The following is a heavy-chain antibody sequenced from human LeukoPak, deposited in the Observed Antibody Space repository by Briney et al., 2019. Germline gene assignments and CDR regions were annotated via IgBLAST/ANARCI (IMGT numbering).Heavy chain of an antibody. Sequence: ASVKVSCKASGYTFTSYYMHWVRQAPGQGLEWMGWISAYNGNTNYAQKLQGRVTMTTDTSTSTAYMELRSLRSDDTAVYYCARARYYYDSSGYPDYWGQGTLVTVSS. CDR3: ARARYYYDSSGYPDY. CDR2: ISAYNGNT. D-gene: IGHD3-22*01. V-gene: IGHV1-18*04. J-gene: IGHJ4*02. CDR1: GYTFTSYY.